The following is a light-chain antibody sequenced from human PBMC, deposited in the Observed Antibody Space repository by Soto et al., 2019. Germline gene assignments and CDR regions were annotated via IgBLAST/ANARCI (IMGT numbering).Light chain of an antibody. J-gene: IGKJ4*01. CDR1: QSINNL. V-gene: IGKV1-39*01. CDR3: QQSYSTLT. Sequence: DVQMTQSPSTLSASVGDRVTITCRASQSINNLLAWYQQKPGKAPKLLIYAASSLQSGVPSRFSGSGSGTDFALTISSLQPEDFATYYCQQSYSTLTFGGGTKVDIK. CDR2: AAS.